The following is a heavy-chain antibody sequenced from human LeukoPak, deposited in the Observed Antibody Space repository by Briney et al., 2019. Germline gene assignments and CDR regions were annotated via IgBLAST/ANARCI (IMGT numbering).Heavy chain of an antibody. D-gene: IGHD3-10*01. CDR1: GFTFSSYA. Sequence: GGSLRLSCAASGFTFSSYAMSWVRQARGKGLEGVSGISGWGGSTYYADSVKGRFTISRDNSKNTLYLEMNSLRAEDTAVYYCAKGRITMVRGVTDWGQGTLVTVSS. CDR3: AKGRITMVRGVTD. J-gene: IGHJ4*02. V-gene: IGHV3-23*01. CDR2: ISGWGGST.